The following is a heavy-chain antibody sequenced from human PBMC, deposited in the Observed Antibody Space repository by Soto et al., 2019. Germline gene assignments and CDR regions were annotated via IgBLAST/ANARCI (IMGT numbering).Heavy chain of an antibody. J-gene: IGHJ4*02. D-gene: IGHD5-18*01. Sequence: EVQLVESGGGLIQPGGSLRLSCAASGFTVSSNYMTWVRQAPGKGLEWVSVIYSGGRTYCADSVKGRFTISRDNSKNTLYLQMNSLRAEDTAVYYCARGIPRGYSYGSYYFDYWGQGTLVTVSS. CDR3: ARGIPRGYSYGSYYFDY. CDR2: IYSGGRT. V-gene: IGHV3-53*01. CDR1: GFTVSSNY.